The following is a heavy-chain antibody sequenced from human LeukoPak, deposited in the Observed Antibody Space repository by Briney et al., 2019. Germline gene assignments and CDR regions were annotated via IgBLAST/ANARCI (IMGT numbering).Heavy chain of an antibody. CDR3: AADRSNWNDVTDFDY. CDR1: GFTFTSSA. V-gene: IGHV1-58*01. CDR2: IVVGSGNT. D-gene: IGHD1-1*01. J-gene: IGHJ4*02. Sequence: ASVKVSCKASGFTFTSSAVQWVRRARGQRLEWIGWIVVGSGNTNYAQKFQERVTITRDMSTSTAYMELSSLRSEDTAVYYCAADRSNWNDVTDFDYWGQGTLVTVSS.